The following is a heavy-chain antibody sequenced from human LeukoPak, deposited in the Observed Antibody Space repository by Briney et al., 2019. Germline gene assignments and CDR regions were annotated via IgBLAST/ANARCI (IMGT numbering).Heavy chain of an antibody. V-gene: IGHV1-69*13. CDR2: IIPIFGTA. CDR1: GGTFSSYA. CDR3: AGPSRGGINWYFDL. Sequence: SVKVSCKASGGTFSSYAISWVRQAPGQGLEWMGGIIPIFGTANYAQKFQGRVTITADECASTAYMELSSLRSEDTGVYYCAGPSRGGINWYFDLWGRGTLVTVSS. J-gene: IGHJ2*01. D-gene: IGHD3-16*01.